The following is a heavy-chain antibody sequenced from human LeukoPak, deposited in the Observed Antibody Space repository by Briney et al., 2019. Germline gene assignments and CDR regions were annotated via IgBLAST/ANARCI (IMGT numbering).Heavy chain of an antibody. D-gene: IGHD3-3*01. CDR3: ARIITTVDAFDI. Sequence: PSQTLSLTCTVSGGSISSGGYYWSWIRHHPGKGLEWIGYIYYSGSTYYNPSLKSRVTISVDTSKNQFSLKLSSVTAADTAVYYSARIITTVDAFDIWGQGTMVTVSS. J-gene: IGHJ3*02. CDR2: IYYSGST. CDR1: GGSISSGGYY. V-gene: IGHV4-31*03.